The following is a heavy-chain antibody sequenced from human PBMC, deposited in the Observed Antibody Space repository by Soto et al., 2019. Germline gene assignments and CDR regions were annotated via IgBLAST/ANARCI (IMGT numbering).Heavy chain of an antibody. CDR2: INSGGTYR. Sequence: EVQLVESGGGLVNRGGSLTLSCAASGFMFSSYRMNWVRQAPGKGLEWVSSINSGGTYRYYADSVQGRFTISRNNARNSFYLQMNSLGVEDTAVYYCARDLTTYGSPHFDYWGQGTLVTVFS. CDR3: ARDLTTYGSPHFDY. V-gene: IGHV3-21*06. CDR1: GFMFSSYR. D-gene: IGHD3-10*01. J-gene: IGHJ4*02.